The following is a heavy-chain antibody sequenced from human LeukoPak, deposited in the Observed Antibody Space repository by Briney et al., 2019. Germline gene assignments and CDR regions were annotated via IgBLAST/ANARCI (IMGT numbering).Heavy chain of an antibody. J-gene: IGHJ5*02. D-gene: IGHD4-17*01. V-gene: IGHV3-23*01. CDR1: GFSFSSFA. CDR2: ITGGHYAT. CDR3: TKDPNGDYIGAFDP. Sequence: GGALRLSCAASGFSFSSFAMTWVRQAPGKGLEWVSSITGGHYATYNTDSVKGRFTISRDNAKNTLYLQMNSLRADDTAIYYCTKDPNGDYIGAFDPWGQGTLVTVPP.